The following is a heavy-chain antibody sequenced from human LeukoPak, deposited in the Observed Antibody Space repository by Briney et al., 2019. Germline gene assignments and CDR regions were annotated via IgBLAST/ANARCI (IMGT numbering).Heavy chain of an antibody. CDR1: GGSISSSSYY. V-gene: IGHV4-39*01. Sequence: PSETLSLTCTVSGGSISSSSYYWGWIRQPPGEGLEWIGSIYYSGSTYYNPSLKSRVTISVDTSKNQFSLKLSSVTAADTAVYYCARPLPYDSSGFHFDYWGQGTLVTVSS. CDR2: IYYSGST. CDR3: ARPLPYDSSGFHFDY. J-gene: IGHJ4*02. D-gene: IGHD3-22*01.